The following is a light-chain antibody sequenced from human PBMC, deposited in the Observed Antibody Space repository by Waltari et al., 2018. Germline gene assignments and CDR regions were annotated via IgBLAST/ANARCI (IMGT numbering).Light chain of an antibody. CDR2: KDI. V-gene: IGLV3-25*02. J-gene: IGLJ2*01. CDR1: VLPNKF. Sequence: YELTQPPYVSVSPGQTARITCSGPVLPNKFVSWYQQKPGQAPVLVIFKDIERPSGIRERFSGSMSGTTVTLTISGAQAEDEADYYCQSTDSSGTYVVFGGGTKLTVL. CDR3: QSTDSSGTYVV.